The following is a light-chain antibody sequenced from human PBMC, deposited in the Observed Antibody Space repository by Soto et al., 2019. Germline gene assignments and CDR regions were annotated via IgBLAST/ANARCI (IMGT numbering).Light chain of an antibody. J-gene: IGKJ3*01. CDR1: QSLLHRNGYNY. V-gene: IGKV2-28*01. CDR3: TQVLQTPFT. CDR2: MGS. Sequence: DLVMTQSPLSLPVTPGEPASISCRSSQSLLHRNGYNYMDWFLQRPGQSPQLLIYMGSNRASGVPDSFSGSGSGTDLALKISRVEAEDVGIYYCTQVLQTPFTFGPGTKVDIK.